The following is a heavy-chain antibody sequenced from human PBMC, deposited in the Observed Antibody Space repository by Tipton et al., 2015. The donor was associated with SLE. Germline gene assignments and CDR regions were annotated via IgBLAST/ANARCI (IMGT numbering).Heavy chain of an antibody. CDR1: GGSLSRHY. J-gene: IGHJ4*02. CDR2: IHYSGST. D-gene: IGHD3-3*01. V-gene: IGHV4-59*11. Sequence: TLSLTCTVSGGSLSRHYWSWIRQPPGKGLESIGYIHYSGSTHFNPALKSRATISIDTSKNQFSLKLTSVTAADTAVYYCARLIDLWSGSRYYFDYWGQRALVTVSS. CDR3: ARLIDLWSGSRYYFDY.